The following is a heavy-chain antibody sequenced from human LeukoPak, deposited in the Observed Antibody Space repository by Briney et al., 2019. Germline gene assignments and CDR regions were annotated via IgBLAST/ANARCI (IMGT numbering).Heavy chain of an antibody. V-gene: IGHV3-30-3*01. CDR2: ISYDGSNK. D-gene: IGHD1-26*01. CDR3: ARGNSGSHFDY. J-gene: IGHJ4*02. CDR1: GFTFSDYA. Sequence: PGGSLRLSCAASGFTFSDYAMHGVRQAPGKGLEWVAVISYDGSNKFYADSVKGRFTISRDNSKNTLYMQTNSLGAADTAVYYCARGNSGSHFDYWGQGTLVTVSS.